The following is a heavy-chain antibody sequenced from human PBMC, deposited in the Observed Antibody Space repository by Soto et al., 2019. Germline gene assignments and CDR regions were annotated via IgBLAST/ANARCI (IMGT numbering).Heavy chain of an antibody. Sequence: ASVKLSCKESGYTFTSSYMHWVRQAPGQGLEWMGIINPSGGSTSYAQKFQGRVTMTRDTSTSTVYMELSSLRSEDTAVYYCATDYYGSGSYQADDYWGQGTLVTVSS. D-gene: IGHD3-10*01. V-gene: IGHV1-46*01. CDR3: ATDYYGSGSYQADDY. CDR2: INPSGGST. J-gene: IGHJ4*02. CDR1: GYTFTSSY.